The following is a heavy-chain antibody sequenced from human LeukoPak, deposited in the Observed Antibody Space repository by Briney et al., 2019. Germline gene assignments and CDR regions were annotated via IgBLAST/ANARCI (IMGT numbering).Heavy chain of an antibody. J-gene: IGHJ3*02. CDR1: GFIFSTYW. Sequence: GGSLRLSCAASGFIFSTYWMRWVRQAPGKGLVWVSRINSDGSDTIYADSVNGRFTISRDNAKNTLDLQLSRLGAEDTAVYYGVRGGSNHGFDIWGQGTTVTVSS. V-gene: IGHV3-74*01. CDR2: INSDGSDT. CDR3: VRGGSNHGFDI. D-gene: IGHD3-16*01.